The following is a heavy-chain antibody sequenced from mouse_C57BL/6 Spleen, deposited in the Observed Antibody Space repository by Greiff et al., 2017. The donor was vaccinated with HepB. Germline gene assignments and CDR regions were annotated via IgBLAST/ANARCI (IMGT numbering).Heavy chain of an antibody. CDR3: AKGDYYGSSGFAY. D-gene: IGHD1-1*01. V-gene: IGHV2-5*01. J-gene: IGHJ3*01. Sequence: QVQLKESGPGLVQPSQSLSITCTVSGFSLTSYGVHWVRQSPGKGLEWLGVIWRGGSTDYNAAFMSRLSITKDNSKSQVFFKMNSLQADDTAIYYCAKGDYYGSSGFAYWGQGTLVTVSA. CDR1: GFSLTSYG. CDR2: IWRGGST.